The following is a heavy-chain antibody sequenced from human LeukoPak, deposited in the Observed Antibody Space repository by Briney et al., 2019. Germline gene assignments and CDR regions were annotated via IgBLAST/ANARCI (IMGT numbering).Heavy chain of an antibody. CDR1: GYTFSDYY. CDR3: TREDY. V-gene: IGHV1-2*02. J-gene: IGHJ4*02. CDR2: IHPNSGGT. Sequence: ASVKVSCKASGYTFSDYYLLWMRQAPGQGLEWMGWIHPNSGGTTYAQKFQGRVTLTRDTSISTAYMDLSGLTSDYTAVYYCTREDYWAQGTLVTVSS.